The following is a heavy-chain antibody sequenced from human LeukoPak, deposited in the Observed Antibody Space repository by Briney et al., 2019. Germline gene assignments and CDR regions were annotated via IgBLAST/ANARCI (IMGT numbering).Heavy chain of an antibody. CDR3: ARDSDFRYGGWFDP. V-gene: IGHV4-4*07. J-gene: IGHJ5*02. Sequence: TTSETLSLTCTVSGGSISSYYWSWIRQPPGKGLERIGRIHTSGRTNYNPSLKSRVTISVDTSKNQFSLKLSSVTAADTAVYYCARDSDFRYGGWFDPWGQGTLVTVSS. CDR1: GGSISSYY. CDR2: IHTSGRT. D-gene: IGHD4-23*01.